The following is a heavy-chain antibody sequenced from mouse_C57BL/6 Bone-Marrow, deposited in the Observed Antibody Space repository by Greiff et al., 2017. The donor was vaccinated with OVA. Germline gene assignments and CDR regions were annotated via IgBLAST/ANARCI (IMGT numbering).Heavy chain of an antibody. CDR3: TRGVYDGYYWFAY. D-gene: IGHD2-3*01. CDR2: IRNKANNHAT. Sequence: EVQLQESGGGLVQPGGSMKLSCAASGFTFSDAWMDWVRQSPEKGLEWVAEIRNKANNHATYYAESVKGRFTISRDDSKSSVYLQMNSLRAEDTGIYYCTRGVYDGYYWFAYWGQGTLVTVSA. CDR1: GFTFSDAW. J-gene: IGHJ3*01. V-gene: IGHV6-6*01.